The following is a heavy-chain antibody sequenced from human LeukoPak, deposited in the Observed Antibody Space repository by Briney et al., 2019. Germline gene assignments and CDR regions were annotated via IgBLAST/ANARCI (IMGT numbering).Heavy chain of an antibody. Sequence: GGSLRLSCAASGFTFSNYVMNWVRQAPGKGLEWVSTICGDSATFYADSVKGRFTISRDNSKNTLYLQMNTLRVEDTALYYCAKDLLGIPQSDYWGQGTLVTVSS. CDR1: GFTFSNYV. V-gene: IGHV3-23*01. CDR3: AKDLLGIPQSDY. D-gene: IGHD1-14*01. CDR2: ICGDSAT. J-gene: IGHJ4*02.